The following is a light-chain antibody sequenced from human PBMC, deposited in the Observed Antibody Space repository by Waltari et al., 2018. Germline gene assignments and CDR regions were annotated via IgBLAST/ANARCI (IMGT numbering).Light chain of an antibody. CDR3: QQYDNYWT. J-gene: IGKJ1*01. CDR2: KAS. CDR1: QSINNW. Sequence: DIQMTQSPSTLSASVGDRVTSTCRASQSINNWLAWYQQKPGKAPKLLIYKASNLESGVPSMFSGSGSGTEFTLTISSLQPDDFATYYCQQYDNYWTFGQGTKVEIK. V-gene: IGKV1-5*03.